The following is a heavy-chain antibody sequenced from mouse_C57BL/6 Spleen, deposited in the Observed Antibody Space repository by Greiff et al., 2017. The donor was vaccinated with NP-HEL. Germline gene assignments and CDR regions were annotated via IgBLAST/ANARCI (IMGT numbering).Heavy chain of an antibody. D-gene: IGHD1-1*01. CDR2: INPNYGTT. Sequence: EVKLMESGPELVKPGASVKISCKASGYSFTDYNMNWVKQSNGKSLEWIGVINPNYGTTSYNQKFKGKATLTVDQSSSTAYMQLNSLTSEDSAVYYCARGYYGSSYEGHYFDYWGQGTTLTVSS. J-gene: IGHJ2*01. CDR1: GYSFTDYN. V-gene: IGHV1-39*01. CDR3: ARGYYGSSYEGHYFDY.